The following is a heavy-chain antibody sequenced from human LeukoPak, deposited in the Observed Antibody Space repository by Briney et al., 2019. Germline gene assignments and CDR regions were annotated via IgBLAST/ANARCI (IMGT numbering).Heavy chain of an antibody. V-gene: IGHV5-51*01. CDR2: IYPGDSDT. Sequence: GESLKISCKGSGYSFTTYWTGWVRQMPGKGLEWMGIIYPGDSDTKNSPSFQGQVTISADKSITTAYLQWSSLKASDTAIYYCARRSRDAFDIWGQGTMVTVSS. CDR1: GYSFTTYW. D-gene: IGHD2-15*01. J-gene: IGHJ3*02. CDR3: ARRSRDAFDI.